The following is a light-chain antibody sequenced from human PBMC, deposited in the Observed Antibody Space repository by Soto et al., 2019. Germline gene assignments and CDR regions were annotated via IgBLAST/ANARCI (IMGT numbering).Light chain of an antibody. CDR3: QQRSNWPLT. Sequence: EIVLTQSPATLSLSPGERATLSCRPSQSISSQLAWYQQKPGQAPRLLIHDASNRATGIPARFSGSGYSTDFTLTISSLEPEDFAVYFCQQRSNWPLTFGGGTKVEIK. J-gene: IGKJ4*01. CDR1: QSISSQ. CDR2: DAS. V-gene: IGKV3-11*01.